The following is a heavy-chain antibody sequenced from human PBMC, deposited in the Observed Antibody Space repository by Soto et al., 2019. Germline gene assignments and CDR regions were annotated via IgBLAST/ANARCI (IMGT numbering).Heavy chain of an antibody. J-gene: IGHJ3*02. CDR2: IYPGDSDT. Sequence: XESLKVSCKGSGYSFTSYWIGLVLQMPGKGLEWMGIIYPGDSDTRYSPSFQGQVTISADKSISTAYLQWSSLKASDTAMYYCARHYYYYDSSGQYAFDIWGQGTMVTVSS. D-gene: IGHD3-22*01. CDR3: ARHYYYYDSSGQYAFDI. V-gene: IGHV5-51*01. CDR1: GYSFTSYW.